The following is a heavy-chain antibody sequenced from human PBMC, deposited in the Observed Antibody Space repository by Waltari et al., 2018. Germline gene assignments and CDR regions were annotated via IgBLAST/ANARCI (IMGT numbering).Heavy chain of an antibody. Sequence: QVQLQESGPGLVKPSQTLSPSCTVSGDSITTGDYYWSWIRQPPGKGLEWIGNLYYTGSTYDNPSIESRVTISVDTSNKKFAPKLRSVTAADTDIYFCARDDYGDYSGRFCQHWGQGALVTVSS. J-gene: IGHJ1*01. V-gene: IGHV4-30-4*08. D-gene: IGHD4-17*01. CDR3: ARDDYGDYSGRFCQH. CDR2: LYYTGST. CDR1: GDSITTGDYY.